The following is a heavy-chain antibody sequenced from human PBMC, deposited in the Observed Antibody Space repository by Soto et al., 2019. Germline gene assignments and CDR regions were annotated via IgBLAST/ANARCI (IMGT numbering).Heavy chain of an antibody. CDR2: ISTVPDIT. CDR3: AKDRWVTTRSFDF. V-gene: IGHV3-48*02. D-gene: IGHD4-17*01. Sequence: EVQLVESGGGFTQAGGSLSLSCAASGFKFSDYSFNWVPPGPGRGLEWIAFISTVPDITYYADSVQGRFAISRDNAENSVFLQMNSLRDEDTAVYYCAKDRWVTTRSFDFWGQGTLVAVS. J-gene: IGHJ4*02. CDR1: GFKFSDYS.